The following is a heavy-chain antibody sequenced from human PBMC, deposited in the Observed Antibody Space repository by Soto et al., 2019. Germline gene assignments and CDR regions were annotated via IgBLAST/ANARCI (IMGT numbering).Heavy chain of an antibody. CDR1: GFTFSSYG. Sequence: ESVGGVVQPGRSLRLSCAASGFTFSSYGMNWVRQAPGKGLEWVALISYDGITKYYADSVKGRFTISRDNSKNTQYLQMNSLRPEDTAVYYCAKGLDIVLVPGAIGPYYYYGVDVWGQGTTVTVSS. J-gene: IGHJ6*02. CDR3: AKGLDIVLVPGAIGPYYYYGVDV. CDR2: ISYDGITK. V-gene: IGHV3-30*18. D-gene: IGHD2-2*03.